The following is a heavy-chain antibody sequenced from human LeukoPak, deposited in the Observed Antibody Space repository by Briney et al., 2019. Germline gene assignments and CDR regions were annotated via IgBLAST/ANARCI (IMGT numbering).Heavy chain of an antibody. D-gene: IGHD1-1*01. J-gene: IGHJ4*02. Sequence: PGGSLRLSCVGSGFTLSSYLMSRVSQAPGKGLEWVANIKDDGSEKYSVDSVKGRFTISRDNAKNLLYLQMSSLRAEDTAVYYCARAWIDYWGQGTLVTVSS. CDR1: GFTLSSYL. CDR2: IKDDGSEK. CDR3: ARAWIDY. V-gene: IGHV3-7*01.